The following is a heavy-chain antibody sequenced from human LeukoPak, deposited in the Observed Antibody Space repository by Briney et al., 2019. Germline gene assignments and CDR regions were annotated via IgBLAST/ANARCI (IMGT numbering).Heavy chain of an antibody. D-gene: IGHD6-25*01. CDR1: GFTFSNYW. CDR3: ARPKFSDYYYYMDV. Sequence: GGSLRLSCAASGFTFSNYWMLWVRPAPGKGLVWVSRIHTDGSYAAYADSVKGRFTISRDNAKNTVFLQMNSLTAEDTAVYYCARPKFSDYYYYMDVWGRGTTVTVSS. J-gene: IGHJ6*03. V-gene: IGHV3-74*01. CDR2: IHTDGSYA.